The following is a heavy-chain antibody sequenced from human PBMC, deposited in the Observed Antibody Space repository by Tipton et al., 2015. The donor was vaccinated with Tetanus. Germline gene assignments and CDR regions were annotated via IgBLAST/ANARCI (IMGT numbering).Heavy chain of an antibody. CDR3: ARRRTTTALSYYFDS. CDR2: IYPIDSEA. Sequence: QLVQSGAEVKKPGESLKISCKASGYSFTNANFWIGWVRQMPGKGLEWMGIIYPIDSEARYSPSFEGQVTFSADRSISTAYLQWSSLKVSDSAIYYCARRRTTTALSYYFDSWGQGTLVTVSS. V-gene: IGHV5-51*01. D-gene: IGHD4-17*01. J-gene: IGHJ4*02. CDR1: GYSFTNANFW.